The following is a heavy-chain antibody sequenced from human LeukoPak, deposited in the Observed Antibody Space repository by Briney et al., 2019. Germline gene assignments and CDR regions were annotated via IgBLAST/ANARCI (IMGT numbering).Heavy chain of an antibody. J-gene: IGHJ4*02. Sequence: PGGSLRLSCAASGFTFNNYAMSWVRQAPGKGLEWVSSISSSSSYIYYADSVKGRFTISRDNTTNSLYLQMNSLRAEDTAVYYCARDLYQYYYDSSGFDYWGQGTLVTVSS. CDR3: ARDLYQYYYDSSGFDY. CDR1: GFTFNNYA. D-gene: IGHD3-22*01. CDR2: ISSSSSYI. V-gene: IGHV3-21*01.